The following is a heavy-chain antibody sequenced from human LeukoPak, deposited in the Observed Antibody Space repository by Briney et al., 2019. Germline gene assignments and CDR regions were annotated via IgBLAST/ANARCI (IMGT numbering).Heavy chain of an antibody. V-gene: IGHV3-21*01. CDR3: ARDPSSSREWFDP. Sequence: PGGSLRLSCAATGFGFRYHWTSWVRQSPGKGLEWVSSISSSSSYIYYADSVKGRFTISRDNAKNSLYLQMNSLRAEDTAVYYCARDPSSSREWFDPWGQGTLVTVSS. CDR2: ISSSSSYI. J-gene: IGHJ5*02. CDR1: GFGFRYHW. D-gene: IGHD6-6*01.